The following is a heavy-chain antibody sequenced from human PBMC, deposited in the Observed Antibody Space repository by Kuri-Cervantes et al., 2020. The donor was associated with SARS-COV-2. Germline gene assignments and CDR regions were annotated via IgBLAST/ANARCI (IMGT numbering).Heavy chain of an antibody. CDR1: GFTFSSYW. Sequence: GESLKISCAASGFTFSSYWMSWVRQAPGKGLEWVSAISGSGGSTYYADSAKSRFTISRDNSKNTLSLQMNSLRAEDTAVYCCTCCSTHLGIDYWGQGTLVTVSS. V-gene: IGHV3-23*01. D-gene: IGHD2-2*02. CDR2: ISGSGGST. J-gene: IGHJ4*02. CDR3: TCCSTHLGIDY.